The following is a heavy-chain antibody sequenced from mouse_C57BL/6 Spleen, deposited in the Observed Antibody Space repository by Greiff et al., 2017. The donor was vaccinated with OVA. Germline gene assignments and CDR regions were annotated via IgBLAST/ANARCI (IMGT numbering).Heavy chain of an antibody. CDR2: IYPGDGDT. V-gene: IGHV1-80*01. CDR3: GRDWILEGMDY. CDR1: GYAFSSYW. J-gene: IGHJ4*01. Sequence: QVQLQQSGAELVKPGASVKISCKASGYAFSSYWMNWVKQRPGQGLEWIGQIYPGDGDTNYNGKFKGKATLTADKSSSTAYIQLSSLTSEDSAVYFCGRDWILEGMDYWGQGTSVTVSS.